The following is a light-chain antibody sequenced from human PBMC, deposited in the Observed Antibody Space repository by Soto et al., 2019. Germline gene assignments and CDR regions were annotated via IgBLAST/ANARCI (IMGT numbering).Light chain of an antibody. CDR1: QSVSSN. CDR3: QQYDNWPPFT. Sequence: EIVMTQSPATLSVSPGDTVTLSCRASQSVSSNLAWYQQKPGQAPRLLIYGTYTRASGIPARFSGSGSGTEFTLTISSLQSEDLAVYYCQQYDNWPPFTFGPGTQVDLK. CDR2: GTY. V-gene: IGKV3D-15*01. J-gene: IGKJ3*01.